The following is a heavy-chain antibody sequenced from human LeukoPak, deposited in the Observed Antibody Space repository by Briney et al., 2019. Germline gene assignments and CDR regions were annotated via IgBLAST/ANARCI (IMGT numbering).Heavy chain of an antibody. Sequence: GGSLRLSCAASGFIFRNYEINWVRQAPGEGLEWVSYISTSGNDIYYADSVKGRFTISRDNAKNSLYLQLNSLRADDTAVYYCAGGAQWVLDYWGQGALVTVFS. CDR3: AGGAQWVLDY. D-gene: IGHD1-26*01. V-gene: IGHV3-48*03. CDR2: ISTSGNDI. CDR1: GFIFRNYE. J-gene: IGHJ4*02.